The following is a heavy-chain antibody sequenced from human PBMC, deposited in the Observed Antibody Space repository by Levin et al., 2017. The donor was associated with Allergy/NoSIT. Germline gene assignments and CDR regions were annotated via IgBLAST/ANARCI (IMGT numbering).Heavy chain of an antibody. V-gene: IGHV4-61*01. CDR3: ARGLQQLFPFDY. CDR2: IYYSGST. D-gene: IGHD6-13*01. Sequence: GSLRLSCTVSGGSVNSAKYYWSWIRQPPGKGLEWIGDIYYSGSTRTNPSLNSRVTFSVDTSKNQFSLKLRSVTAADTAVYYCARGLQQLFPFDYWGPGTLVTVSS. CDR1: GGSVNSAKYY. J-gene: IGHJ4*02.